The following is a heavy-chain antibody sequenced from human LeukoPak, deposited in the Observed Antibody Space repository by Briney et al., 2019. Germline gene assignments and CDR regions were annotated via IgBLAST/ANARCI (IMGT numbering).Heavy chain of an antibody. Sequence: GGSVRLSCAASGFRFSDNAMSWVRQAPGKGLEWVSAISGSGGSTYYADSVKGRFAISRDNSKNTLYLQMNSLRAEDTAVYYCAKDQSEAGVLLWFGELLGAFDIWGQGTMVTVSS. CDR3: AKDQSEAGVLLWFGELLGAFDI. V-gene: IGHV3-23*01. D-gene: IGHD3-10*01. CDR2: ISGSGGST. J-gene: IGHJ3*02. CDR1: GFRFSDNA.